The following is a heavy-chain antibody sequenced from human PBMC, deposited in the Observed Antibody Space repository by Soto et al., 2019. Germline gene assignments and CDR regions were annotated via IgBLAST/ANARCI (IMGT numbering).Heavy chain of an antibody. CDR3: AKGWSIIDS. D-gene: IGHD6-13*01. V-gene: IGHV3-23*01. Sequence: PGGSLRLSCAASGFTFSTFAMSRVRQAPGKGLEWVSGVSGTGGSTYYADSVKGWFTISRDNPKNTLYLQMSSLRAEDTAVYYCAKGWSIIDSWGQGTLVTVSS. CDR1: GFTFSTFA. CDR2: VSGTGGST. J-gene: IGHJ4*02.